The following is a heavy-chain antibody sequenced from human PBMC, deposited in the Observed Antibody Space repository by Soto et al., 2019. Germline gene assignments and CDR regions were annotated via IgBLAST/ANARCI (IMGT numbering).Heavy chain of an antibody. J-gene: IGHJ4*02. V-gene: IGHV3-23*01. CDR3: AKDLVGSDWPYYFDY. CDR1: GVTFSSYA. D-gene: IGHD6-19*01. CDR2: ISTSGGRT. Sequence: PGGSLRLSCAASGVTFSSYAVSWVRQAPGKGLEWVSAISTSGGRTIYADSVKGRFTISRDNSKNTLYLQMNSLRVEDTAVYYCAKDLVGSDWPYYFDYWGQGTLVTVSS.